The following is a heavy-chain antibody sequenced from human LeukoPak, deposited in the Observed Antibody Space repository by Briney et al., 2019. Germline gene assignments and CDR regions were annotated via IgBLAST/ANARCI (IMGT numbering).Heavy chain of an antibody. CDR2: VPWDGSVT. CDR3: VTEYCYRFDY. V-gene: IGHV3-7*01. D-gene: IGHD2-21*01. CDR1: GFNFRAYN. J-gene: IGHJ4*02. Sequence: GGSLRLSCITSGFNFRAYNMAWVRQAPGKGLEWLATVPWDGSVTENIDSVRGRFTISRDNAKNSVYLQINSLGAEDTAVYFCVTEYCYRFDYWGQGLLLTVSS.